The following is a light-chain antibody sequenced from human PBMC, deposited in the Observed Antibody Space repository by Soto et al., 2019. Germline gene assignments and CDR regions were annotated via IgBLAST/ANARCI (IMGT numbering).Light chain of an antibody. J-gene: IGLJ1*01. V-gene: IGLV2-8*01. CDR2: EVN. CDR3: SSYAGSSNV. CDR1: SSNIGNNY. Sequence: QSVLTQPPSVSAAPGQKVTISCSGSSSNIGNNYVSWYQQLPGTAPKLMMYEVNKRPSGVPDRFSGSKSGNTASLTVSGLQAEDEADYYCSSYAGSSNVFGTGTKVTVL.